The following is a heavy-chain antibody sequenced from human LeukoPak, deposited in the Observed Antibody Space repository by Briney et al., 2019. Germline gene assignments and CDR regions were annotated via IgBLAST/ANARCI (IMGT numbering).Heavy chain of an antibody. V-gene: IGHV4-34*01. Sequence: SETLSLTCAVYGGSFSGYYWSWIRQPPGKGLEWIGEINHSGSTNYNPSLKSRVTISVDTSKNQFSLKLSSVTAADTAVYFCAGGEPQNWFDPWGQGTLVTVSS. CDR2: INHSGST. D-gene: IGHD1-14*01. CDR1: GGSFSGYY. J-gene: IGHJ5*02. CDR3: AGGEPQNWFDP.